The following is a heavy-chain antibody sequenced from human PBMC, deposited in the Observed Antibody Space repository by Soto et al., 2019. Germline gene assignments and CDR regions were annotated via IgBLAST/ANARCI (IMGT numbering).Heavy chain of an antibody. V-gene: IGHV3-21*01. J-gene: IGHJ6*02. CDR1: GFTFRTYT. D-gene: IGHD3-10*01. CDR3: ARDRGYDAHDYYYNAMDV. Sequence: EVQLVESGGGLVKPGGSLRLSCISSGFTFRTYTMNWVRQAPGKGLEWVSGIRGFSPYTFYAESVKGRFTISRDNAKNSLYLQVNSRRAEDTAVYYCARDRGYDAHDYYYNAMDVWGQGTTVTVSS. CDR2: IRGFSPYT.